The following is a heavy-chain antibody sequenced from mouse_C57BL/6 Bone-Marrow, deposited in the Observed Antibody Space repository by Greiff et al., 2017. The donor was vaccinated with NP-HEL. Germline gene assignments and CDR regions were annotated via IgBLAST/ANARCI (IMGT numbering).Heavy chain of an antibody. V-gene: IGHV5-17*01. CDR1: GFTFSDYG. CDR3: ARGLVARYDAMDY. Sequence: EVKLQESGAGLVKPGASLKLSCTASGFTFSDYGMHWVRQAPEKGLEWVAYISSGSSTIYYTDTVKGRFTITRDKAKNTPFLQMTSLRSEETAMYYCARGLVARYDAMDYWGQGTSVTVSS. CDR2: ISSGSSTI. D-gene: IGHD1-1*01. J-gene: IGHJ4*01.